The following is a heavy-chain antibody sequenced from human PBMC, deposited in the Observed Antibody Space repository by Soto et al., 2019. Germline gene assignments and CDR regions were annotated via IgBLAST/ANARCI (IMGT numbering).Heavy chain of an antibody. CDR3: ARSPTIIVSFAY. CDR2: IYYSGST. J-gene: IGHJ4*02. Sequence: PSETLSLTCTVSGGSISSYYWSWIRQPPGKGLEWIGYIYYSGSTNYNPSLKSRVTISVDTSKNQFSLKLSSVTAADTAVYYCARSPTIIVSFAYWGQGTLVTVSS. CDR1: GGSISSYY. D-gene: IGHD5-12*01. V-gene: IGHV4-59*01.